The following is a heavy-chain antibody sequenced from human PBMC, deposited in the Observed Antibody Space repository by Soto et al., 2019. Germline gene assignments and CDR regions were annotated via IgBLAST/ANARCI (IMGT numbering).Heavy chain of an antibody. CDR2: ITNRGTHT. CDR3: ARAHEVAWFDS. Sequence: GSLRLSCTASGFSFSSYTINFFRQAPGKGLQWVASITNRGTHTYSADSVKGRFTISRDNDKNSLYLQMNNLRAEDTATYYCARAHEVAWFDSWGLGTLVTVSS. CDR1: GFSFSSYT. V-gene: IGHV3-21*06. D-gene: IGHD2-15*01. J-gene: IGHJ5*01.